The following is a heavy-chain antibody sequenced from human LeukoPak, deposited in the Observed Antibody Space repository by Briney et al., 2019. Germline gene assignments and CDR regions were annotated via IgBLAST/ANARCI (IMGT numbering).Heavy chain of an antibody. Sequence: GGPLRLSCAASGFTFVSYWMHWLRQAPGKGLVWVSRINGYGSSTDFAASVKGRFTISRGNAKNTLYLQMNSLRAEDTAVYYCARDAPGNTALDYWGQGTLVTVSS. CDR3: ARDAPGNTALDY. J-gene: IGHJ4*02. CDR1: GFTFVSYW. CDR2: INGYGSST. D-gene: IGHD5-18*01. V-gene: IGHV3-74*01.